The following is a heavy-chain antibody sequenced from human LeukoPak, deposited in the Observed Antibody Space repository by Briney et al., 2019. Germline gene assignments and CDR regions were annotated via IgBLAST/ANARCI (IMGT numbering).Heavy chain of an antibody. V-gene: IGHV4-34*01. CDR2: INHSGST. J-gene: IGHJ5*02. CDR1: GGSFSGYY. Sequence: PSETLSLTCADYGGSFSGYYWSWIRQPPGKGLEWIGEINHSGSTNYNPSLKSRVTISADTSKNQFTLKLSSVTAADTAVYYCARLRITIFGVVSPTNSRVVWFAPWGQGTLVTVSS. CDR3: ARLRITIFGVVSPTNSRVVWFAP. D-gene: IGHD3-3*01.